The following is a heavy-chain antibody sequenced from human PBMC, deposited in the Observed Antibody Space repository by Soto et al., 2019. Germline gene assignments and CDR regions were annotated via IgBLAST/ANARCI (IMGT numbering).Heavy chain of an antibody. CDR1: GLIFRDYH. V-gene: IGHV3-72*01. Sequence: EVQLVESGGGLVQPGGSLRLSCAASGLIFRDYHMDWVRQAPGKGWEWVGRIRRKANSYTTEYAASVKGRFTISRDDSKNALYLQMNSLKSEDTAVYYGAMLGGGSGGRSGMDVWGQGTTVTVSS. CDR3: AMLGGGSGGRSGMDV. J-gene: IGHJ6*02. CDR2: IRRKANSYTT. D-gene: IGHD6-19*01.